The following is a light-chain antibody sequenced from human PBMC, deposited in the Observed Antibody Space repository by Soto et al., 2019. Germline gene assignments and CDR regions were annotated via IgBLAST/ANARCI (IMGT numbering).Light chain of an antibody. CDR3: QQSYSTPWT. CDR2: DAS. CDR1: QSIRSY. V-gene: IGKV1-39*01. J-gene: IGKJ1*01. Sequence: DIQMTQSPSSLSASVGDRVTITCRASQSIRSYLNWYQQKPGKAPKLLIYDASSLQSGVPSRFSGSGSGTEFTLTISSLQPEDFATYYCQQSYSTPWTFGQGTKVEIK.